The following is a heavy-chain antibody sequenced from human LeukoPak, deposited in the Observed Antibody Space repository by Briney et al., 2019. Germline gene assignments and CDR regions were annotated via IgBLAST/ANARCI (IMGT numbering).Heavy chain of an antibody. CDR3: ARGGYDFWSGPNWFDP. V-gene: IGHV1-69*05. CDR2: IIPIFGTA. CDR1: GGTFSSYA. Sequence: SVKVSCKASGGTFSSYAISWVRQAPGRGLEWMGRIIPIFGTANYAQKFQGRVTITTDEYTSTAYMELSSLRSEDTAVYYCARGGYDFWSGPNWFDPWGQGTLVTVSS. D-gene: IGHD3-3*01. J-gene: IGHJ5*02.